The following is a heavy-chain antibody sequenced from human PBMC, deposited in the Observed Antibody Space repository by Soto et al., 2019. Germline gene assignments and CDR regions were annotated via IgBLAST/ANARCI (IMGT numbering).Heavy chain of an antibody. Sequence: PSETLSLTCAVSGYSISNGDYWGWIRQAPGKGLEWIGSVYYSGSTHYEPSLRGQIAISVDTLKNQFSLRLPSVTAADTAMYFCARNTSTYFDSWGQGIPVTVSS. CDR3: ARNTSTYFDS. V-gene: IGHV4-38-2*01. CDR1: GYSISNGDY. CDR2: VYYSGST. J-gene: IGHJ4*02.